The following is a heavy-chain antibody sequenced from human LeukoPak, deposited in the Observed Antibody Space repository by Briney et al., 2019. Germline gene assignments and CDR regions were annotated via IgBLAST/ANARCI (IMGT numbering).Heavy chain of an antibody. Sequence: PGGSLRLSCAASGFTFSAYSMNWVRQAPGKGLEWVSSISSSSTIYYADSVKGRFTISRDNAKNSLYLQMNSLRAEDTAVYYCARERGYSYGFSYYYMDVWGEGTTVTVSS. CDR2: ISSSSTI. CDR3: ARERGYSYGFSYYYMDV. D-gene: IGHD5-18*01. CDR1: GFTFSAYS. J-gene: IGHJ6*03. V-gene: IGHV3-69-1*01.